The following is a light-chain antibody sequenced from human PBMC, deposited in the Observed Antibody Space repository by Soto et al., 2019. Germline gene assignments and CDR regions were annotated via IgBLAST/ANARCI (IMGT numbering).Light chain of an antibody. CDR3: HQYNSWPPGT. V-gene: IGKV3-15*01. CDR1: QSVSSN. CDR2: AAS. Sequence: EIVMTQSPATLSVYPGKSATLSCRASQSVSSNLAWYQQKSGQVPRLLIYAASTRATGIPARFSGSGSGTEFTLTISSLQSEDFALYYCHQYNSWPPGTFGQGTKVDIK. J-gene: IGKJ2*01.